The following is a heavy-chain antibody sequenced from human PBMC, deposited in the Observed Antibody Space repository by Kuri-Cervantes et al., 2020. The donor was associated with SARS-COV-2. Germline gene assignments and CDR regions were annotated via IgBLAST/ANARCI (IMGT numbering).Heavy chain of an antibody. CDR3: ARGMVRGIIQYYYYAMDV. J-gene: IGHJ6*02. D-gene: IGHD3-10*01. Sequence: ASVKVSCKASGYTFTGYYMHWVRQAPGQGLEWMGRINPNSGGTNYAQKFQGWVTMTRDTSISTAYMELSRLRSDDTAVYYCARGMVRGIIQYYYYAMDVWGQGTTVTVSS. CDR1: GYTFTGYY. CDR2: INPNSGGT. V-gene: IGHV1-2*04.